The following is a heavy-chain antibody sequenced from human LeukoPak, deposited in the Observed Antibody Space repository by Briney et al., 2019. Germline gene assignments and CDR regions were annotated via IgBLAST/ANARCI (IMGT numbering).Heavy chain of an antibody. J-gene: IGHJ4*02. CDR2: INHSGST. D-gene: IGHD2-15*01. Sequence: PSETLSLTCAVSGASISTVGYSWSWIRQPPGKGLEWIGEINHSGSTNYNPSLKSRVTISVDTSKNQFSLKLSSVTAADTAVYYCARGRYCSSTSCYKRSGYCSGGSCYSWDYWGQGTLVTVSS. CDR3: ARGRYCSSTSCYKRSGYCSGGSCYSWDY. CDR1: GASISTVGYS. V-gene: IGHV4-34*01.